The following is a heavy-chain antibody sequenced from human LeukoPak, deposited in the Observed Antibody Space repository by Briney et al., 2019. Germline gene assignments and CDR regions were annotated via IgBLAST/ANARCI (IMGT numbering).Heavy chain of an antibody. CDR3: ARGRKLGIPNDAFDI. CDR2: ICAGSGGS. D-gene: IGHD7-27*01. CDR1: GFTFSNYA. V-gene: IGHV3-23*01. Sequence: GGSLRLSCAASGFTFSNYAMGWVRQAPGKGLEWVSFICAGSGGSYYADSVKGRFTVSRDDSKNTLYLQMDSLTAEDTAVYYCARGRKLGIPNDAFDIWGQGTMVTVSS. J-gene: IGHJ3*02.